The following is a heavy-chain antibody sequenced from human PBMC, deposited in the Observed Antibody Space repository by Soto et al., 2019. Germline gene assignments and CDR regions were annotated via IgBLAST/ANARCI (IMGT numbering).Heavy chain of an antibody. CDR2: IYYSGST. CDR3: ARLKLYSSSTENWFDP. J-gene: IGHJ5*02. CDR1: GGSISSSSYY. Sequence: SETLSLTCALSGGSISSSSYYWGWIRQTPGKGLEWIGSIYYSGSTYYNPSLKSRVTISVDTSKNQFSLKLSSVTAADTAVYYCARLKLYSSSTENWFDPWGQGTLVTVSS. V-gene: IGHV4-39*01. D-gene: IGHD6-13*01.